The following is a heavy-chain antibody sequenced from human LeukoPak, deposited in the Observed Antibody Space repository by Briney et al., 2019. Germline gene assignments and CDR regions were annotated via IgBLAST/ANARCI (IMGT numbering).Heavy chain of an antibody. CDR2: INHSGST. J-gene: IGHJ5*02. V-gene: IGHV4-34*01. CDR3: ATGHSTFDP. CDR1: GGSFSGYY. Sequence: PSETLSLTCAVYGGSFSGYYWSWIRPPPGKGLEWIGEINHSGSTNYNPSLKSRVTISVDTSKNQFSLKLISVTAADTAVYYCATGHSTFDPWGQGTLVTVSS.